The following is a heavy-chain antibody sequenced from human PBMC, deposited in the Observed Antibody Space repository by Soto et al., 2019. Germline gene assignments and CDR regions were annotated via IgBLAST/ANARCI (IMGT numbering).Heavy chain of an antibody. V-gene: IGHV4-31*03. D-gene: IGHD6-13*01. CDR3: AREIAAAGWGNYGMDV. Sequence: SETLSLTCTVSGASISSAGYFWSWVRQHPGKGLEWIGYIYYSGIPYYNPSLQSRVTISLDTSTNQFSLRLNSVTAADTAMYYCAREIAAAGWGNYGMDVWGQGTTVTV. CDR2: IYYSGIP. J-gene: IGHJ6*02. CDR1: GASISSAGYF.